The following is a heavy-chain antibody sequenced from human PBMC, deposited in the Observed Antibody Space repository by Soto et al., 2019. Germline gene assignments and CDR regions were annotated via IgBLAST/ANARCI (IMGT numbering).Heavy chain of an antibody. Sequence: EVQLLESGGGLVQPGGSLRLSCAASGITFSSYAMSWVRQAPGKGLEWVSTIRGSGGYTYNADSVKGRFTISRDNSKNTLYLQMNSLRAEDTAVYYCAPHVRDGYNCDFDYRGQGTLVTVSS. CDR3: APHVRDGYNCDFDY. CDR1: GITFSSYA. J-gene: IGHJ4*02. CDR2: IRGSGGYT. D-gene: IGHD5-12*01. V-gene: IGHV3-23*01.